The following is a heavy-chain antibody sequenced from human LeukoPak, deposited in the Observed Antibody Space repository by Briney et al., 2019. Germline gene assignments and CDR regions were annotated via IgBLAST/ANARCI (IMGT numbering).Heavy chain of an antibody. CDR3: ARAQYQLLDAFDI. D-gene: IGHD2-2*01. Sequence: SETLSLTCTVSGGSISSYYWSWIRQPPGKGLEWIGYIYYSGSTNYNPSLKSRVTISVDTSKNQFSLKLSSVTAADTAVYYCARAQYQLLDAFDIWGQGTMVTVSS. J-gene: IGHJ3*02. CDR1: GGSISSYY. V-gene: IGHV4-59*01. CDR2: IYYSGST.